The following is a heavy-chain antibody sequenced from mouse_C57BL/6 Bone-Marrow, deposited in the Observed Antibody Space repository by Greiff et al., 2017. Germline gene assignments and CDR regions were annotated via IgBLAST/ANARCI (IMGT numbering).Heavy chain of an antibody. Sequence: EVQLVASEGGLVQPGSSMKLFCTASGFTFSDYYMAWVRQVPEKGLEWVANINYDGSSTYYLDSLKSRFLISRDNAKNILYLQMSSLKSEDTATYYCAREITLYGSSYWYFDVWGTGTTVTVSS. J-gene: IGHJ1*03. V-gene: IGHV5-16*01. CDR2: INYDGSST. CDR1: GFTFSDYY. D-gene: IGHD1-1*01. CDR3: AREITLYGSSYWYFDV.